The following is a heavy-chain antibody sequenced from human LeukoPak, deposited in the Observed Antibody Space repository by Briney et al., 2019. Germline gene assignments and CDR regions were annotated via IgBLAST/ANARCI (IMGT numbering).Heavy chain of an antibody. Sequence: GGSLRLSCAASGFTFSSYWMNWVREAPGKELEWVSSISSSSSYIYYADSVKGRFTISRDNAKNSLYLQMNSLRAEDTAVYYCARGGSRDCSGGSCNWFDPWGQGTLVTVSS. CDR1: GFTFSSYW. J-gene: IGHJ5*02. V-gene: IGHV3-21*01. D-gene: IGHD2-15*01. CDR2: ISSSSSYI. CDR3: ARGGSRDCSGGSCNWFDP.